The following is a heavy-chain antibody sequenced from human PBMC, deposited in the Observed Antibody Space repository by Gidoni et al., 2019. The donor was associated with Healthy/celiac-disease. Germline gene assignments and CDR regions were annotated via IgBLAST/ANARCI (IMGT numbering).Heavy chain of an antibody. J-gene: IGHJ2*01. D-gene: IGHD2-15*01. CDR2: IDPSDSYT. Sequence: VPLVQSGAEVKQPGESLWIPCQGSGNRFTSYWISWVRQMPGKGLEWMGRIDPSDSYTNYSPSFQGHVTISADKSISTAYLQWSSLKASDTAMYYCARLTYGSGPVDFDLWGRGTLVTVSS. V-gene: IGHV5-10-1*03. CDR1: GNRFTSYW. CDR3: ARLTYGSGPVDFDL.